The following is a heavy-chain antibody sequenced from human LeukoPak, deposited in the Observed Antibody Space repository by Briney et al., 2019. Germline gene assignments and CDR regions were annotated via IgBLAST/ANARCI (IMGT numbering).Heavy chain of an antibody. V-gene: IGHV3-74*01. CDR1: GSIFSDSW. CDR2: INSDGSYT. J-gene: IGHJ4*02. Sequence: GGSLRLSCAVSGSIFSDSWMHWVRQAPGKGLVSVSRINSDGSYTNYADSVKGRFTISRDNAKNTVNLQMNSLRAEDTAVYYCARDKGPYYFDQWGQGTLLTVSS. CDR3: ARDKGPYYFDQ.